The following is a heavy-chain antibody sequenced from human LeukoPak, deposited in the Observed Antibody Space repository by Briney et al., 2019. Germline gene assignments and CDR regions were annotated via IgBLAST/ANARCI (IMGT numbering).Heavy chain of an antibody. Sequence: GGSLRLSCAASGLNFTAFWMSWVRQTPGKGLEFVANINRDGSVKNYVDSVKGRFTISRDNSKNTLYLQMNSLRAEDTAVYYCARDGYNAYDYWGQGTLVTVSS. V-gene: IGHV3-7*01. CDR3: ARDGYNAYDY. J-gene: IGHJ4*02. CDR2: INRDGSVK. D-gene: IGHD5-24*01. CDR1: GLNFTAFW.